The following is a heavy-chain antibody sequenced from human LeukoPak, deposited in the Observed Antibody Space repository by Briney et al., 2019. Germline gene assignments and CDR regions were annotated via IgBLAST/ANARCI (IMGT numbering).Heavy chain of an antibody. Sequence: SGPALVKXTQTLTLTCTFSGFSLSTSGMCVSWIRQPPGKALEWLARIDWDDDKYYSTSLKTRLTISKDTSKNQVVLTMTNMDPVDTATYYCARIRVPNSGWLVDYWGQGTLVTVSS. CDR3: ARIRVPNSGWLVDY. D-gene: IGHD6-19*01. CDR2: IDWDDDK. J-gene: IGHJ4*02. CDR1: GFSLSTSGMC. V-gene: IGHV2-70*11.